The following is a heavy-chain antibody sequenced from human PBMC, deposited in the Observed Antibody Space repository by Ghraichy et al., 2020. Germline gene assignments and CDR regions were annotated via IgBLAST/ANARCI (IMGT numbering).Heavy chain of an antibody. Sequence: SETLSLTCAVSGGSISSGGYSWSWIRQPPGKGLEWIGYIYHSGSTYYNPSLKSRVTISVDRSKNQFSLKLSSVTAADTAVYYCARSAMQSDYWSQGTLVTVSS. D-gene: IGHD2-2*01. CDR2: IYHSGST. J-gene: IGHJ4*02. V-gene: IGHV4-30-2*01. CDR3: ARSAMQSDY. CDR1: GGSISSGGYS.